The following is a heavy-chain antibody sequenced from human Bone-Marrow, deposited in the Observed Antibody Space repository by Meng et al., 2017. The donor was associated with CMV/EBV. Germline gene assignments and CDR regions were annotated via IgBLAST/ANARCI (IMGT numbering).Heavy chain of an antibody. D-gene: IGHD3-3*02. CDR3: ATGHFDHRL. J-gene: IGHJ4*02. CDR2: IGTAGDT. V-gene: IGHV3-13*01. CDR1: GFTFSSYD. Sequence: GESLKISCAASGFTFSSYDMHWVRQATGKGLEWVSAIGTAGDTYYPGSVKGRFIISRDDARNSLSLQMTSLRAEDTAVYYCATGHFDHRLWGQGTLVTVSS.